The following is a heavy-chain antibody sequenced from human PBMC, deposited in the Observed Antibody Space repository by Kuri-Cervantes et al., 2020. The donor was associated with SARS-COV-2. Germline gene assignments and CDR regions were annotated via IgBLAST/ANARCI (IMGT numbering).Heavy chain of an antibody. J-gene: IGHJ4*02. Sequence: SQTLSLTCAVSGVSVSGGTYYWSWIRQPAGKGLEWIGHLDTSGSNTYNPSLKSRVTISVDTSKNQFSLKLSSVTAADTAVYYCAGGLGGSNYGGGDYWGQGTLVTVSS. D-gene: IGHD4-23*01. CDR2: LDTSGSN. V-gene: IGHV4-61*09. CDR1: GVSVSGGTYY. CDR3: AGGLGGSNYGGGDY.